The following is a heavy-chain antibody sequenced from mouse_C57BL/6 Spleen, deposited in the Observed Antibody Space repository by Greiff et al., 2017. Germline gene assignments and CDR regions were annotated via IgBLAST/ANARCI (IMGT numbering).Heavy chain of an antibody. Sequence: EVKLVESGGGLVKPGGSLKLSCAASGFTFSSYAMSWVRQTPEKGLGWVATISDGGSYTYYPDNVKGRFTISRDNDKNNLYLQMSHLKYEDTAMYYCARDREDYEYGEAWFAYWGQGTLGTVSA. CDR3: ARDREDYEYGEAWFAY. J-gene: IGHJ3*01. CDR1: GFTFSSYA. CDR2: ISDGGSYT. D-gene: IGHD2-4*01. V-gene: IGHV5-4*01.